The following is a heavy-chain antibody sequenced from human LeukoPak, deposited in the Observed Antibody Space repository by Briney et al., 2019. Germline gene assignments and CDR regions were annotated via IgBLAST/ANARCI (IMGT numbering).Heavy chain of an antibody. CDR1: GGTFSSYA. CDR3: AIGSVFGTSCPLDY. J-gene: IGHJ4*02. CDR2: IIPIFGTA. V-gene: IGHV1-69*01. Sequence: SVKVSCKASGGTFSSYAISWVRQAPGQGLEWMGGIIPIFGTANYAQKFQGRVTITADESTSTAYMELSSLRSEDTAVYYCAIGSVFGTSCPLDYWGQGTLVTVSS. D-gene: IGHD2-2*01.